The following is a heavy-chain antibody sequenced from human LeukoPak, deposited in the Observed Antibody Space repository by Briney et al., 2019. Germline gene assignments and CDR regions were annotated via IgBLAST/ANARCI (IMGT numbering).Heavy chain of an antibody. J-gene: IGHJ4*02. CDR3: ARQLGYCSGGSCYSGGGFDY. D-gene: IGHD2-15*01. CDR1: GGSISSSSYY. CDR2: IYYSGST. V-gene: IGHV4-39*01. Sequence: SETLSLTCTVSGGSISSSSYYWGWIRQPPGQGLVWLGSIYYSGSTYYNPSLKSRVTISVDTSKNQFSLKLSSVTAADTAVYYCARQLGYCSGGSCYSGGGFDYWGQGTLVTVSS.